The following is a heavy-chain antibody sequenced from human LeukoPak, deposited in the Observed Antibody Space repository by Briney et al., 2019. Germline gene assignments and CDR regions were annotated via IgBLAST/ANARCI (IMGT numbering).Heavy chain of an antibody. J-gene: IGHJ6*02. CDR2: VNRDGSET. CDR1: GFTLSNHW. Sequence: GGSLRLSCAASGFTLSNHWMTWVRQVPGRGPEWVANVNRDGSETYYLDSVKGRFTISKDNAKNSLYLQMNSLRAEDTALYHCARNNGMEAWGQGTTVIVSS. CDR3: ARNNGMEA. V-gene: IGHV3-7*03.